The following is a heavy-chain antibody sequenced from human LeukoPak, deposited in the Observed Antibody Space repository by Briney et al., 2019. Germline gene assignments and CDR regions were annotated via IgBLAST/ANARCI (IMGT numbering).Heavy chain of an antibody. CDR1: GFTFSSYS. CDR2: ISSDSATT. V-gene: IGHV3-48*01. J-gene: IGHJ1*01. CDR3: AGSTRWSGIFQY. Sequence: GGSLRLSCAASGFTFSSYSMTWVRQAPGEGLEWVSYISSDSATTYYADSVKGRFIISRDDAKNSLFLQINSLRAEDTAVYYCAGSTRWSGIFQYWGQGTLVTVFS. D-gene: IGHD3-3*01.